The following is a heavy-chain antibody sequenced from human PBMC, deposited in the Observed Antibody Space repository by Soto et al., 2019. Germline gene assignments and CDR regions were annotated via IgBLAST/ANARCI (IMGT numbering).Heavy chain of an antibody. V-gene: IGHV1-8*01. CDR2: MNPNSGNT. J-gene: IGHJ4*02. D-gene: IGHD3-16*01. Sequence: QVQLVQSGAEVKKPGDSVKVSCKASGYTFTSYYINWVRQATGQGLEWMGWMNPNSGNTGYAQKFQGRVTMTRNTYVSTDYQELSRLRSEDTAGYDCVRGRRGERMANPGGYRGQGTLVTVSS. CDR1: GYTFTSYY. CDR3: VRGRRGERMANPGGY.